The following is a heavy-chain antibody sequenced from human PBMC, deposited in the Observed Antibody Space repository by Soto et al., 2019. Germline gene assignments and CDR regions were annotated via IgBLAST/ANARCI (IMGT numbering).Heavy chain of an antibody. CDR2: INTDGSNT. V-gene: IGHV3-74*01. Sequence: GGSLRLSCAASGLTFNRYWMHWVRHAPGKGLVWVSHINTDGSNTNYADSVKGRFTISRDNAKNSLFLQMDSLRAEDSAVYYCASATVVAATFDFWGQGTLVTVSS. CDR1: GLTFNRYW. CDR3: ASATVVAATFDF. J-gene: IGHJ4*02. D-gene: IGHD2-15*01.